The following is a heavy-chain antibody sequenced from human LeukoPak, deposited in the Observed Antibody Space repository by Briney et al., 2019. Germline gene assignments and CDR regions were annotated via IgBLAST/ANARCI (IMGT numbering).Heavy chain of an antibody. CDR1: GGSISSSSYY. D-gene: IGHD3-22*01. CDR3: ARNYYDSSGITTYYFDY. CDR2: IHYSGST. Sequence: SETLSLTCTVSGGSISSSSYYWGWIRQPPGKGLEWIGSIHYSGSTNYNPSLKSRVTISVDTSKNQFSLKLSSVTAADTAVYYCARNYYDSSGITTYYFDYWGQGTLVTVSS. J-gene: IGHJ4*02. V-gene: IGHV4-39*07.